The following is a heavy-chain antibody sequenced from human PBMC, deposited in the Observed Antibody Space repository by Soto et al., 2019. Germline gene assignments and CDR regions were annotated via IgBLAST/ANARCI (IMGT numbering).Heavy chain of an antibody. CDR2: IIPISETT. CDR3: ARSQGSSTSLEIYYYYYYGMDV. D-gene: IGHD2-2*01. CDR1: GGTFSSYA. J-gene: IGHJ6*01. V-gene: IGHV1-69*01. Sequence: QVQLVQSGAEVKKPGSSVKVSCKASGGTFSSYAISWVRQAPGQGLEWIGGIIPISETTNYAQKFQGRVTITADESKSTAYMELSSLRSEDTAVYYCARSQGSSTSLEIYYYYYYGMDVWGPRDHGHRLL.